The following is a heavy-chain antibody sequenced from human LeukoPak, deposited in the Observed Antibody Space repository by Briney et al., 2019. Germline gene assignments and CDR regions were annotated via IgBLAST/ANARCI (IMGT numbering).Heavy chain of an antibody. D-gene: IGHD1-26*01. J-gene: IGHJ6*03. CDR2: ISGSGGST. CDR3: ARGWWELPPYYYYYYMDV. CDR1: GFTFSSYG. V-gene: IGHV3-23*01. Sequence: GGTLRLSCAASGFTFSSYGMSWVRQAPGKGLEWVSAISGSGGSTYYADSVKGRFTTSRDNAKNSLYLQMNSLRAEDTAVYYCARGWWELPPYYYYYYMDVWGKGTTVTVSS.